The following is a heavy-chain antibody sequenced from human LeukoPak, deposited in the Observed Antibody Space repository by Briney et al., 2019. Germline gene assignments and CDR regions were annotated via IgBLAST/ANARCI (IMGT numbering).Heavy chain of an antibody. J-gene: IGHJ4*02. D-gene: IGHD3/OR15-3a*01. CDR2: INPNSGGT. CDR3: ARGFWTGYYRFDY. Sequence: GASVKVSCKASGYTFTGYYMHWVRQAPGQVLEWMGWINPNSGGTNYAQKFQGRVTMTRDTSISTAYMELSRLRSDDTAVYYCARGFWTGYYRFDYWGQGTLVTVSS. V-gene: IGHV1-2*02. CDR1: GYTFTGYY.